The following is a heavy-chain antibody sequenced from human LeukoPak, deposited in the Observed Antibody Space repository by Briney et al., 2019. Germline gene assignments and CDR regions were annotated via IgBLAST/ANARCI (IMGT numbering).Heavy chain of an antibody. CDR3: VKVPKPTSDYVWGSSGFDY. CDR2: ISYDGSNK. D-gene: IGHD3-16*01. V-gene: IGHV3-30*18. J-gene: IGHJ4*02. Sequence: GGSLRLSCAASGFTFSSYGMHWVRQAPGKGLEWVAVISYDGSNKYYADSVKGRFTISRDNSKNTLYLQMNSLRAEDTAVYYCVKVPKPTSDYVWGSSGFDYWGQGTLVTVSS. CDR1: GFTFSSYG.